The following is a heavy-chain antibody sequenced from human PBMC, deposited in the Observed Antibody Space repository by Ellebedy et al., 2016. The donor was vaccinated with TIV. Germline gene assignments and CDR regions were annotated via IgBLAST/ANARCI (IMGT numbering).Heavy chain of an antibody. V-gene: IGHV4-34*01. CDR1: GGSFSGYY. J-gene: IGHJ4*02. CDR3: ARVRSYYGSGRSYYFDS. CDR2: IDHIGIT. D-gene: IGHD3-10*01. Sequence: SETLSLXXDVSGGSFSGYYWTWIRQSPGKGLQWIGEIDHIGITNYNPSLKSRVTISLDMSKNQISLKVTSVTAADTAVYYCARVRSYYGSGRSYYFDSWGQGTLVTVSS.